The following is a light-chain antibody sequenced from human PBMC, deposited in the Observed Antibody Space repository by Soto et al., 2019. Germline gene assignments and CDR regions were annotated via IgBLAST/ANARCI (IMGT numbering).Light chain of an antibody. J-gene: IGKJ4*01. CDR1: QSVSSSY. CDR2: GAS. V-gene: IGKV3-20*01. CDR3: HQYDSSPLT. Sequence: IVLTQSPGTLSLSPGERATPSCRASQSVSSSYLAWYQQKPGQAPRLLIYGASSRATGIPDRFSGSGSGTDFTLTISRLEPEDFAVYYCHQYDSSPLTFGGGTKVEIK.